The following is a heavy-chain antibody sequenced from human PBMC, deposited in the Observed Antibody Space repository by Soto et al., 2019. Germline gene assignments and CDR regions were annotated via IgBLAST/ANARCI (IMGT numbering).Heavy chain of an antibody. Sequence: SETLSLTCTVSGGSISSYDWSWIRQPPGKGLEWIGYIYYSGSTNYNPSLKSRVTISVDTSKNQFSLKLSSVTAADTAVYYCARQGSLSYYYYMDVWGKGTTVTVSS. CDR1: GGSISSYD. V-gene: IGHV4-59*08. D-gene: IGHD3-16*02. J-gene: IGHJ6*03. CDR2: IYYSGST. CDR3: ARQGSLSYYYYMDV.